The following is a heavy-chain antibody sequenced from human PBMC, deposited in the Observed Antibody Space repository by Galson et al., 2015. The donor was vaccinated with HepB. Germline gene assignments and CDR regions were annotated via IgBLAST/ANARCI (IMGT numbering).Heavy chain of an antibody. CDR1: GLTFSRYG. D-gene: IGHD5-24*01. J-gene: IGHJ5*02. CDR2: ISSDTSNI. V-gene: IGHV3-30*03. CDR3: ARDFEMATMGSVLYNWFDP. Sequence: SLGLSCAASGLTFSRYGMHWVRQAPGKGLEWVAAISSDTSNIFYVGSVKGRFTISRDNSKNTLYLQMNSLRAEDSAIYYCARDFEMATMGSVLYNWFDPWGQGTLVTVSS.